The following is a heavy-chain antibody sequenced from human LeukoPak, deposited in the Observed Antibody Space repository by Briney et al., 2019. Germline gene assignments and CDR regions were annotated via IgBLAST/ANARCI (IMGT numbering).Heavy chain of an antibody. V-gene: IGHV1-8*01. J-gene: IGHJ4*02. CDR2: MNPNSGNT. Sequence: ASVKVSCKASGYTSTSYDINWVRQATGQGLEWMGWMNPNSGNTGYAQKFQGRVTMTRNTSISTAYMELSSLRSDDTAVYYCARGGSRELQYSSSIFDYWGQGTLVTVSS. CDR3: ARGGSRELQYSSSIFDY. D-gene: IGHD6-6*01. CDR1: GYTSTSYD.